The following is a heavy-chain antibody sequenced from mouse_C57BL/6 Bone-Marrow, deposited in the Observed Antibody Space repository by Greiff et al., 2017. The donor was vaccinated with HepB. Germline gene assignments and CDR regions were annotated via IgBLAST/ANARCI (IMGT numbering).Heavy chain of an antibody. Sequence: EVQLQESGGGLVQPGGSLKLSCAASGFTFSDYYMYWVRQTPEKRLEWVAYISNGGGSTYYPDTVKGRFTISRDNAKNTLYLQMSRLKSEDTAMYYCARHSKGGYYAMDYWGQGTSVTVSS. V-gene: IGHV5-12*01. CDR3: ARHSKGGYYAMDY. D-gene: IGHD2-5*01. CDR2: ISNGGGST. CDR1: GFTFSDYY. J-gene: IGHJ4*01.